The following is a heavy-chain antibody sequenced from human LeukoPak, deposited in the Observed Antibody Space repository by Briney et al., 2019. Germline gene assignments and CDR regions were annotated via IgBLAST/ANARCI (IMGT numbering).Heavy chain of an antibody. CDR2: INHSGST. V-gene: IGHV4-34*01. D-gene: IGHD3-22*01. J-gene: IGHJ5*02. CDR3: ARRYYDSSGGWFDP. Sequence: PSETLSLTCAVYGGSFSGYYWSWIRQPPGKGLEWIGEINHSGSTNYNPSLKSRVTISVDTSKNQFSLKLSSVTAADTAVYYCARRYYDSSGGWFDPWGQGTLVTVSS. CDR1: GGSFSGYY.